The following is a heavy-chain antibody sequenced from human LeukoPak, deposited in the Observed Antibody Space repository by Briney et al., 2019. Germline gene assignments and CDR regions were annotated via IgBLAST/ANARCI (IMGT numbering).Heavy chain of an antibody. CDR1: GFVFSSDR. Sequence: GSLSLPCLASGFVFSSDRLHWVRQVPGKGLMWFSRIDSDGTGALYADAVEGRFTISRDNAKNTLYLQMNSLRAEDRALYYCVRGGFNGNWGQGTLVTVSS. CDR2: IDSDGTGA. D-gene: IGHD2-8*01. V-gene: IGHV3-74*03. CDR3: VRGGFNGN. J-gene: IGHJ4*02.